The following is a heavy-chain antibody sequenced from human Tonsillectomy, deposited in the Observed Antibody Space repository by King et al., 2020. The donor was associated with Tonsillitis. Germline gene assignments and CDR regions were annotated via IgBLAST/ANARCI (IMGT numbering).Heavy chain of an antibody. CDR3: ARTRMPAMRLDAFDI. V-gene: IGHV4-59*01. J-gene: IGHJ3*02. Sequence: QLQESGPGLVKPSETLSLTCTVSGGSISSYYWNWIRQPPGKGLEWIGYIYNSGSTNYNPSLKSRVTISVDTSKNQFSLKLSSVTAADTAVYYCARTRMPAMRLDAFDIWGPGTMVTVSS. CDR1: GGSISSYY. CDR2: IYNSGST. D-gene: IGHD6-25*01.